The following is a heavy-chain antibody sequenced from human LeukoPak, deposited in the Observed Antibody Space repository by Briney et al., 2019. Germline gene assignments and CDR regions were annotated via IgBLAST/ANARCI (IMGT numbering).Heavy chain of an antibody. CDR1: GYTFSGYY. CDR2: INPNSGGT. Sequence: GASVNVSCKASGYTFSGYYMNWVRQAPGQGLEWMGWINPNSGGTNYAQKFQGWVTMTGDTSISTAYMELSRLRSDDTAVYYCARVGLTGYYRGAFDIWGQGTMVTVSS. J-gene: IGHJ3*02. D-gene: IGHD3-9*01. V-gene: IGHV1-2*04. CDR3: ARVGLTGYYRGAFDI.